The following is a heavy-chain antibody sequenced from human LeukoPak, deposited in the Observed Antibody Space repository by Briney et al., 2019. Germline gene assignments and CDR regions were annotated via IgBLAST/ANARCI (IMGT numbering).Heavy chain of an antibody. CDR1: GFTFKNAW. CDR2: IKSKTDGGTT. D-gene: IGHD3-10*01. V-gene: IGHV3-15*01. CDR3: ARDRGARGYYMDV. J-gene: IGHJ6*03. Sequence: GGSLRLSCAASGFTFKNAWMSWVRQAPGKGLEWVGRIKSKTDGGTTDYAAPVKGRFTISRDDSKNTLYLQMNSLKTADTAVYYCARDRGARGYYMDVWGKGTTVTVSS.